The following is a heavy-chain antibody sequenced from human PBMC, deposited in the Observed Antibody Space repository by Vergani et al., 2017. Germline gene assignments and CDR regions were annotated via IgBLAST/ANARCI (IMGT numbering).Heavy chain of an antibody. J-gene: IGHJ4*02. CDR2: ISSGGGDI. CDR3: ARDKAYGGYVGDY. D-gene: IGHD5-12*01. V-gene: IGHV3-21*02. CDR1: GFTFDTYT. Sequence: EVQLLESGGGLVQPGGSRRLSCAGAGFTFDTYTMAYVRQAPGKGLEWVATISSGGGDIFYADSVKGRFTISRDNSKNTLFLQMNSLRAEDTAVYYCARDKAYGGYVGDYWGQGTLVTVSS.